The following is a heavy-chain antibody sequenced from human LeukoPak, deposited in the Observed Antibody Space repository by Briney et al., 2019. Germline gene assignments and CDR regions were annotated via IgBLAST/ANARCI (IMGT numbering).Heavy chain of an antibody. V-gene: IGHV3-23*01. CDR1: GFSFSSYA. J-gene: IGHJ2*01. D-gene: IGHD6-19*01. CDR3: AKAYSSGWYDHWYFDL. Sequence: GGSLRLSCAASGFSFSSYAMSWVRQAPGKGLEWVSAISGSGGSTYYADSVKGRFTISRDNSKNTLYLQMNSLRAEDTAVYYCAKAYSSGWYDHWYFDLWGRGTLVTVSS. CDR2: ISGSGGST.